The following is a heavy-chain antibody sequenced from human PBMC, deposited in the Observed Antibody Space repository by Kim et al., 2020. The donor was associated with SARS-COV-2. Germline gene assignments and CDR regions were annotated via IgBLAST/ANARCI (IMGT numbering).Heavy chain of an antibody. Sequence: SVKVSCKASGGTFSSYAISWVRQAPGQGLEWMGGIIPIFGTANYAQKFQGRVTITADESTSTAYMELSSLRSEDTAVYYCARAFRRYSSSDGGAFDIWGQGTMVTVSS. V-gene: IGHV1-69*13. CDR2: IIPIFGTA. J-gene: IGHJ3*02. CDR3: ARAFRRYSSSDGGAFDI. D-gene: IGHD6-6*01. CDR1: GGTFSSYA.